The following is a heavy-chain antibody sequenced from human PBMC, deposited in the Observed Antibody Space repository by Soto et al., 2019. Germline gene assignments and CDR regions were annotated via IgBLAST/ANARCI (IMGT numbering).Heavy chain of an antibody. CDR1: GCRCTSYW. CDR2: IDPSDSYT. D-gene: IGHD1-7*01. Sequence: PVESLRVCYKGSGCRCTSYWISWVRQMPGKGLEWVGRIDPSDSYTNYSPSFQGHVTISADKSISTAYLQWSSLKASDTAMYYCARSIPGTIDYLGQGTLVIGSS. CDR3: ARSIPGTIDY. J-gene: IGHJ4*02. V-gene: IGHV5-10-1*01.